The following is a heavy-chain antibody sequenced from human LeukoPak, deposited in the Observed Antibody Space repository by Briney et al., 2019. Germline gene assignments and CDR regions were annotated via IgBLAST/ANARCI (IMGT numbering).Heavy chain of an antibody. V-gene: IGHV3-74*01. J-gene: IGHJ4*02. CDR3: ARGPDKVTPAPEIAY. D-gene: IGHD4-17*01. Sequence: GGSLRLSCAASGFTFSNYWMHWVRQAPGKGLVWVSRINSDGSRTSYADSVKGRFTISRDNANNTLSLQMNSLRAEDTAVYYCARGPDKVTPAPEIAYWGQGTLVTVSS. CDR1: GFTFSNYW. CDR2: INSDGSRT.